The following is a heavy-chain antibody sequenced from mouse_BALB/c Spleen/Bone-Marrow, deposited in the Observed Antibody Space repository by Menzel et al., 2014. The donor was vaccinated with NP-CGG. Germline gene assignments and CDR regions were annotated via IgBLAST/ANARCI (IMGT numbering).Heavy chain of an antibody. CDR3: ARLYDYGWFAY. V-gene: IGHV4-1*02. CDR2: INPDSRTI. J-gene: IGHJ3*01. Sequence: EVQLVESGGGLMQPGGSLKLSCAASGFYFSAYWMSWVRQAPGKGLEWIGEINPDSRTINYTPSLKDKFIISRDNAKNTLYLQMSKVGSEDTALYYCARLYDYGWFAYWGQGTLVTVSA. CDR1: GFYFSAYW. D-gene: IGHD2-4*01.